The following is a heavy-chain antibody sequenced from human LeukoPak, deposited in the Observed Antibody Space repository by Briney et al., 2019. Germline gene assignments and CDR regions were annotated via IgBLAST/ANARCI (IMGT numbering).Heavy chain of an antibody. Sequence: GGSLRLSCAASGFTFSSYWMSWVRQAPGKGLEWVSYISSSGSTIYYADSVKGRFTISRDNAKNSLYLQMNSLRAEDTAVYYCARGGLWFGELLKGAKYYYYMDVWGKGTTVTISS. CDR1: GFTFSSYW. V-gene: IGHV3-48*04. J-gene: IGHJ6*03. CDR3: ARGGLWFGELLKGAKYYYYMDV. CDR2: ISSSGSTI. D-gene: IGHD3-10*01.